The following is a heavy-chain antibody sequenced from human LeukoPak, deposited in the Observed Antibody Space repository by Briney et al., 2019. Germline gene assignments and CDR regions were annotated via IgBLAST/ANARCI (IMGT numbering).Heavy chain of an antibody. V-gene: IGHV3-48*01. Sequence: PGGSLRLSCAASGFTFSSYSMNWVRQAPGEGLERVSYISSSSSTISYADSVKGRFTISRDNAKNSLYLQMNSLRAEDTAVYYCARDSVVGATTDYWGQGTLVTVSS. CDR2: ISSSSSTI. CDR3: ARDSVVGATTDY. J-gene: IGHJ4*02. D-gene: IGHD1-26*01. CDR1: GFTFSSYS.